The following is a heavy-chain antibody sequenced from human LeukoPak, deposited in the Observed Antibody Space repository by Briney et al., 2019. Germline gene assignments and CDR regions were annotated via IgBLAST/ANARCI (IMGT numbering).Heavy chain of an antibody. V-gene: IGHV3-21*01. CDR3: ARPSRGGRRWFDP. Sequence: PGGSLRLSCAASGFTFSSYSMNWFRQAPVKGLEWVSSISSSSTYIYYADSVKGRFTISRDNAKNSLYLQMNSLRAEDTAVYYCARPSRGGRRWFDPWGQGTLVTVSS. CDR2: ISSSSTYI. D-gene: IGHD2-15*01. CDR1: GFTFSSYS. J-gene: IGHJ5*02.